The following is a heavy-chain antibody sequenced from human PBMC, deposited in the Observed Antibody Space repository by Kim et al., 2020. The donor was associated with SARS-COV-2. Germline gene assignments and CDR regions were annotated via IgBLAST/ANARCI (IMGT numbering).Heavy chain of an antibody. D-gene: IGHD1-1*01. V-gene: IGHV3-7*01. J-gene: IGHJ4*02. Sequence: GGSLRLSCAASGFTFGDFWMNWVRRAPGKELEFVASIKPDGSENFYADSVKGRFTIARDNGKNSLYLQMNSLRADDTAVYHCASGGSWTFDCWGRGTLVT. CDR1: GFTFGDFW. CDR3: ASGGSWTFDC. CDR2: IKPDGSEN.